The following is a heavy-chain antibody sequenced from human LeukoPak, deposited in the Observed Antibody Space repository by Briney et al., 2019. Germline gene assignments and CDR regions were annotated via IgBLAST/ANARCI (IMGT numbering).Heavy chain of an antibody. CDR3: ARGQEQGLVHGFDP. CDR1: GFTFSSYD. Sequence: AGGSLRLSCAASGFTFSSYDMNWVRQAPGKGLEWVSYISSSGSTIYYADSVKGRFTISRDNAKNSLYLQMNRLRAEDTAVYYCARGQEQGLVHGFDPWGQGTLVTVSS. V-gene: IGHV3-48*03. J-gene: IGHJ5*02. D-gene: IGHD6-19*01. CDR2: ISSSGSTI.